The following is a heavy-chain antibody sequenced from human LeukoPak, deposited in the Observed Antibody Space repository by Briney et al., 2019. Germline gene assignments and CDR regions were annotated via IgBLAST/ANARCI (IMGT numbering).Heavy chain of an antibody. CDR3: ATRRGGPYPYYFDH. V-gene: IGHV4-34*01. Sequence: SETLSRTCAVYGVSFSGYYWSWIRQSPGTGLEWIGEVNDRGTTNYNPNLKSRVTISVVTSSNQFSLRLTSVTAADTAIYFCATRRGGPYPYYFDHWDQGALVTVSS. CDR2: VNDRGTT. CDR1: GVSFSGYY. J-gene: IGHJ4*02. D-gene: IGHD2-15*01.